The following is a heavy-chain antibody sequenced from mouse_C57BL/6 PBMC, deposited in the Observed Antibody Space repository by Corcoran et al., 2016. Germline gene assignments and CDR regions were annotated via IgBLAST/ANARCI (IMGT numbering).Heavy chain of an antibody. J-gene: IGHJ3*01. Sequence: EVQLQQSGAELVKPGASVKLSCTASGFNIKDYYMHLVKQRTEQGLEWIGRIDPEDGETKYTPKFQGKATITADTSSNTAYLQLSSLTSEDTAVYYCASDDYLSWFAYWGQGTLVTVSS. CDR1: GFNIKDYY. D-gene: IGHD2-4*01. CDR2: IDPEDGET. V-gene: IGHV14-2*01. CDR3: ASDDYLSWFAY.